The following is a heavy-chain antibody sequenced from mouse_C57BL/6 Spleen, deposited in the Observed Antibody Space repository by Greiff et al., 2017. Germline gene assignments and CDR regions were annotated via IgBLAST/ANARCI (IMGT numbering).Heavy chain of an antibody. CDR1: GFTFSSYG. CDR2: ISSGGSYT. D-gene: IGHD4-1*01. J-gene: IGHJ3*01. V-gene: IGHV5-6*01. CDR3: ARLGRFAY. Sequence: EVNVVESGGDLVKPGGSLKLSCAASGFTFSSYGMSWVRQTPDKRLEWVATISSGGSYTYYPDSVKGRFTISRDNAKNTLYLQMSSLKSEDTAMYYWARLGRFAYWGQGTLVTVSA.